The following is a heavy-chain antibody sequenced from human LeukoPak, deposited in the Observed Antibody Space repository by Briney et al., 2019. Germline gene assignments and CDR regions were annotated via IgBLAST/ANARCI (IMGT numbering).Heavy chain of an antibody. Sequence: GGSLRLSYAASGFTFDDYGLSWVRQAPGKGLEWVSAISGSGGSTYYADSVKGRFTISRDNAKNSLYLQMNSLRAEDTAVYYCARDREYYYDSSGYYSSYYFDYWGQGTLVTVSS. CDR3: ARDREYYYDSSGYYSSYYFDY. D-gene: IGHD3-22*01. CDR1: GFTFDDYG. CDR2: ISGSGGST. J-gene: IGHJ4*02. V-gene: IGHV3-20*03.